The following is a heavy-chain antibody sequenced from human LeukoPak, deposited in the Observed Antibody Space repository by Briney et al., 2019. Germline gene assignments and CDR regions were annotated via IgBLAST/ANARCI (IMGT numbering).Heavy chain of an antibody. CDR2: IYISGST. V-gene: IGHV4-4*07. CDR1: GGSISSYY. D-gene: IGHD1-26*01. CDR3: ARRWSWTGFDP. Sequence: SETLSLTCTVSGGSISSYYWSWIRQPAGKGLEWIGRIYISGSTNYNPSLKSRVTISVDTSKNQFSLKLSSVTAADTAVYYCARRWSWTGFDPWGQGTLVTVSS. J-gene: IGHJ5*02.